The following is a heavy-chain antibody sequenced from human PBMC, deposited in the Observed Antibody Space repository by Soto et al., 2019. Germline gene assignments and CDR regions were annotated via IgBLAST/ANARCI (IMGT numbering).Heavy chain of an antibody. V-gene: IGHV3-7*01. D-gene: IGHD3-22*01. Sequence: GGSLRLSCAASGFTFSDYWMSWVRQAPGKGLEWVANIKQDGSEKYHVDSVKGRFTISRDNAKNLLHLQMNSLRAEDAAVYYLATRPDISRSSRYFGVFDYWGQGALVT. CDR3: ATRPDISRSSRYFGVFDY. J-gene: IGHJ4*02. CDR1: GFTFSDYW. CDR2: IKQDGSEK.